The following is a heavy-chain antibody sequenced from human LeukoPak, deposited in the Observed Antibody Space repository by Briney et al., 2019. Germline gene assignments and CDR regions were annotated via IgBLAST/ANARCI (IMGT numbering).Heavy chain of an antibody. CDR2: IVVGSGNT. J-gene: IGHJ4*02. CDR1: GFTFTSSA. CDR3: AAASIWFGELGLNY. D-gene: IGHD3-10*01. V-gene: IGHV1-58*02. Sequence: GASVKVSCKASGFTFTSSAMQWVRQARGQRLEWIGWIVVGSGNTNYAQKFQERVTITRDMSTSTAYMELSSLRSEDTAVYYCAAASIWFGELGLNYWGQGTLVTVSS.